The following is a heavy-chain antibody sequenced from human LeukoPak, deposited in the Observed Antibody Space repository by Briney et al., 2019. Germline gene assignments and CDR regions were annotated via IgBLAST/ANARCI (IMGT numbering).Heavy chain of an antibody. CDR3: TRSVSGSYPIVH. CDR1: GFTFSSYA. V-gene: IGHV3-53*01. D-gene: IGHD1-26*01. CDR2: IYSDGST. J-gene: IGHJ4*02. Sequence: TGGSLRLSCAASGFTFSSYAMSWVRQAPGKGLEWVSIIYSDGSTYYADSVRGRFSISRDNSKNTVYLQMNSLRAEDTAVYYCTRSVSGSYPIVHWGQGTLVTVSS.